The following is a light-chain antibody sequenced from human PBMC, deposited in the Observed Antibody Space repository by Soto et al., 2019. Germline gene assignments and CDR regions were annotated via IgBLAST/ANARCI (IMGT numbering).Light chain of an antibody. CDR3: MQATHFPRT. J-gene: IGKJ1*01. Sequence: DVVMTQTPLSSPVTLVQPASLSCRSSQSLAHSDGNTSLSWLQQRPGQPPRLLIYKVSNRLSGVPDRFSASGAETDFTLKISRVEAEDVGLYYCMQATHFPRTFGQGTKVEIK. V-gene: IGKV2-24*01. CDR1: QSLAHSDGNTS. CDR2: KVS.